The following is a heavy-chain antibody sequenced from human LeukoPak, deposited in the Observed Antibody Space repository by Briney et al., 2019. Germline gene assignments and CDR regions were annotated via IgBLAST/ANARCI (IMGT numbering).Heavy chain of an antibody. CDR1: GFTFSSYA. V-gene: IGHV3-23*01. D-gene: IGHD6-25*01. J-gene: IGHJ6*03. CDR2: ISIDGGRT. Sequence: GRSLRLSCAASGFTFSSYAMSWVRQAPGKGPEWVSTISIDGGRTYYADSVKGRFTLSRDTSKNTLYLQMNSLRAEDTAVYYCARKGIGSSRYQNMDVWGKGTTVTVSS. CDR3: ARKGIGSSRYQNMDV.